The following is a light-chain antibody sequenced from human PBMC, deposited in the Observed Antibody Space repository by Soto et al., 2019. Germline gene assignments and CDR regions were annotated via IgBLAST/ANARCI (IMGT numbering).Light chain of an antibody. V-gene: IGLV1-40*01. Sequence: QDVVTQPPSVSGAPGQRVTISCTGSSSKIGAGYDVHWYQQLPGTAPQLLIYGNSNRPSGVPDRFSGYKSGTSASLAITGLQAEYEADYYCQSYDSSLSGSRVFGTGTKLTVL. CDR3: QSYDSSLSGSRV. CDR2: GNS. J-gene: IGLJ1*01. CDR1: SSKIGAGYD.